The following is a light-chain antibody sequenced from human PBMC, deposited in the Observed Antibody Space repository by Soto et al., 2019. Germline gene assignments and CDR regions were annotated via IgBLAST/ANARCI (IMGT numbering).Light chain of an antibody. Sequence: QSALTQPPSASGSPGQSVTISCIGTASDIGRYNYVSWYQHHPGKAPKLTIYEVTKRPSGVPDRFSGSKSGNTASLTVSGLQADDEADYYCNSYVGSNNYVFGTGTKLTVL. V-gene: IGLV2-8*01. CDR2: EVT. CDR1: ASDIGRYNY. J-gene: IGLJ1*01. CDR3: NSYVGSNNYV.